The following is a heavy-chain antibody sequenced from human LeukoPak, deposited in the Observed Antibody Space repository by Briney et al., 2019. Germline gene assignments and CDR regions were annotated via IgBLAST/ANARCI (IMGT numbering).Heavy chain of an antibody. CDR1: GFTFSSYT. V-gene: IGHV3-23*01. J-gene: IGHJ4*02. CDR3: AKDFVHFDSRGYYFDY. Sequence: GGSLRLSCAASGFTFSSYTVAWVRQAPGKGLEWLSGISGRGGITYYADSVKGRFTISRDDSKDTLYLQMNSLRPEDTAKYFCAKDFVHFDSRGYYFDYWGRVTVVTVSS. D-gene: IGHD3-9*01. CDR2: ISGRGGIT.